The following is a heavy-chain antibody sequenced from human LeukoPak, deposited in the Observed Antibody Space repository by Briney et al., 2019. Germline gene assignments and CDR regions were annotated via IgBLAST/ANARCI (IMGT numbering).Heavy chain of an antibody. CDR2: ISGSGTAI. CDR1: GFTFSSYE. V-gene: IGHV3-48*03. Sequence: GGSLRLSCAASGFTFSSYEMNWVRQAPGKGLEWVSYISGSGTAISYADSVKDRFTISRDNAKNSLFLQMNSLRAEDTAVYYCARGTNADYWGQGTLVTVSS. CDR3: ARGTNADY. J-gene: IGHJ4*02. D-gene: IGHD2-8*01.